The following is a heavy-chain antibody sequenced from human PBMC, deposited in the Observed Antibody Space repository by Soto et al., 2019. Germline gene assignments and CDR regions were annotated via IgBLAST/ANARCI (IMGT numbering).Heavy chain of an antibody. D-gene: IGHD1-7*01. J-gene: IGHJ5*02. V-gene: IGHV4-31*03. CDR1: GGSISSGGYY. Sequence: SETLSLTCTVSGGSISSGGYYWSWIRQHPGKGLEWIGYIYYSGSTYYNPSLKSRVTISVDTSKNQFSLKLSSVTAADTAVYYCARKAGTSLSWFDPWGQGTLVTVSS. CDR2: IYYSGST. CDR3: ARKAGTSLSWFDP.